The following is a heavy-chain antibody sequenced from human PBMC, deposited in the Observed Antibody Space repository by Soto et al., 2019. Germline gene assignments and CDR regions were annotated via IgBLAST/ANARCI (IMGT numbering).Heavy chain of an antibody. D-gene: IGHD2-15*01. CDR1: GFTFSSYA. Sequence: GGSLRLSCAASGFTFSSYAMSWVRQAPGKGLEWVSAISGSGGSTYYADSVKGRFTISRDNSKNTLYLQMNGLRAEDTAVYYCAKDLGGGYCSGGSCYGDDYWGQGTLVTVSS. CDR3: AKDLGGGYCSGGSCYGDDY. V-gene: IGHV3-23*01. J-gene: IGHJ4*02. CDR2: ISGSGGST.